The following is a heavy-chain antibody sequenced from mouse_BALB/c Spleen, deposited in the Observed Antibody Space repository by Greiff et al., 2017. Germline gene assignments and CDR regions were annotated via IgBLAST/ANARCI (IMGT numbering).Heavy chain of an antibody. CDR1: GFTFSDFY. D-gene: IGHD1-1*01. J-gene: IGHJ3*01. CDR3: ARDQGDYYDY. CDR2: SRNKANDYTT. Sequence: EVKLMESGGGLVQPGGSLRLSCATSGFTFSDFYMEWVRQPPGKRLEWIAASRNKANDYTTEYSASVKGRFIVSRDNAKNNLYLQMSSLKSEDTAMYYCARDQGDYYDYWGQGTLVTVSA. V-gene: IGHV7-1*02.